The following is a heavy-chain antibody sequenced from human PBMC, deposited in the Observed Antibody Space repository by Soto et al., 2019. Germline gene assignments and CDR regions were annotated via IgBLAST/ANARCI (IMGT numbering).Heavy chain of an antibody. CDR2: IYHSGST. J-gene: IGHJ4*02. CDR1: GGSISSGGYS. V-gene: IGHV4-30-2*01. Sequence: LSLTCAVSGGSISSGGYSWSWIRQPPGKGLEWTGYIYHSGSTYYNPSLKSRVTISVDRSKNQFSLKLSSVTAADTAVYYCASSVRIPTVINYWGQGTLVTVSS. CDR3: ASSVRIPTVINY. D-gene: IGHD4-17*01.